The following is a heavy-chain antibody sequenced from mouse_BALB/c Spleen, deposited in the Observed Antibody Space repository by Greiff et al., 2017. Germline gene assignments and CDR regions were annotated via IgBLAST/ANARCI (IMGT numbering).Heavy chain of an antibody. D-gene: IGHD2-4*01. Sequence: QVQLQQSGPELVKPGASVRISCTASGYTFTSYYIHWVKQRPGQGLEWIGWIYPGNVNTKYNEKFKGKATLTADKSSSTAYMQLSSLTSEDSAVYFCARGEGLRFAYWGQGTLVTVSA. V-gene: IGHV1S56*01. J-gene: IGHJ3*01. CDR2: IYPGNVNT. CDR1: GYTFTSYY. CDR3: ARGEGLRFAY.